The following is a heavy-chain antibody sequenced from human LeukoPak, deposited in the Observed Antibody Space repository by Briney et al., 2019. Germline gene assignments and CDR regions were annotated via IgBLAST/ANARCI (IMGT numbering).Heavy chain of an antibody. CDR2: ISSSGSFI. Sequence: GGSLRLSCAASGFTFSSYSMNWVRQAPGEGLEWVSSISSSGSFIYYADSVKGRFTISRDNARNSLFLQMNSLRAEDTAVYYCARDLRYCSSASCSENGAFDIWGQGTMVTVPS. J-gene: IGHJ3*02. D-gene: IGHD2-2*01. V-gene: IGHV3-21*01. CDR3: ARDLRYCSSASCSENGAFDI. CDR1: GFTFSSYS.